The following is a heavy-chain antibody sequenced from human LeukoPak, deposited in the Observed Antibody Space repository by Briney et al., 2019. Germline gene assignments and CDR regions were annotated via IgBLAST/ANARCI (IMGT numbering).Heavy chain of an antibody. D-gene: IGHD3-16*02. Sequence: SETLSLTCAVYGGSFSGYYWSWIRQPPGKGLEWIGEINHSGSTNYNPSLKSRVTISVDTSKNQFSLKLSSVTAADTAVYYCARLPLTFGGSYRYKGANWFDPWGQGTLVTVSS. CDR1: GGSFSGYY. V-gene: IGHV4-34*01. J-gene: IGHJ5*02. CDR2: INHSGST. CDR3: ARLPLTFGGSYRYKGANWFDP.